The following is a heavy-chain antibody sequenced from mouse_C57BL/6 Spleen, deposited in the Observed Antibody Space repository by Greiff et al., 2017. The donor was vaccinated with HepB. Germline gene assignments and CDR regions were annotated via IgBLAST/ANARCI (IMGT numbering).Heavy chain of an antibody. CDR1: GYAFSSSW. J-gene: IGHJ1*03. V-gene: IGHV1-82*01. CDR2: IYPGDGDT. D-gene: IGHD1-1*01. Sequence: VQLQQSGPELVKPGASVKISCKASGYAFSSSWMNWVKQRPGKGLEWIGRIYPGDGDTNYNGKFKGKATLTADKSSSTAYMQLSSLTSEDSAVYFCARSGRIYYGSSYVGYFDVWGTGTTVTVSS. CDR3: ARSGRIYYGSSYVGYFDV.